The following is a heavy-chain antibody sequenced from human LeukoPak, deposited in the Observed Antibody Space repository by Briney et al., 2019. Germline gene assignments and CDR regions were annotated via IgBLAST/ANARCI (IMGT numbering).Heavy chain of an antibody. CDR3: ARARESSSWYNWFDP. J-gene: IGHJ5*02. CDR2: IYYSGST. CDR1: GGSISSHY. V-gene: IGHV4-59*11. Sequence: SETLSLTCTVSGGSISSHYWSWIRQPPGKGLEWIWYIYYSGSTNYNPSLKSRVTISVDTSKNQFSLKLSSVTAADTAVYYCARARESSSWYNWFDPWGQGTLVTVSS. D-gene: IGHD6-13*01.